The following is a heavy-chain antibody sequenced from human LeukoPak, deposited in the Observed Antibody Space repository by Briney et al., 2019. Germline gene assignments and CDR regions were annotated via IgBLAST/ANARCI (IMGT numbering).Heavy chain of an antibody. D-gene: IGHD5-12*01. CDR3: ARGARTPSGYGSRTAGRANWFDP. J-gene: IGHJ5*02. Sequence: SETLSLTCAVYGGSFSACYWSWIRQPPGKGLEWLGEINHSGSTNYNPSLKSRVTILVDTSKNQFSLKLSSVTAADTAVYYCARGARTPSGYGSRTAGRANWFDPWGQGTLVTVSS. CDR1: GGSFSACY. V-gene: IGHV4-34*01. CDR2: INHSGST.